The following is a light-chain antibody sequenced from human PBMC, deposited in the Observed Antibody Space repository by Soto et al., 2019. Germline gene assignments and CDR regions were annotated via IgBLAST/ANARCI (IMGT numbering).Light chain of an antibody. CDR3: AAWDDSLSGPLRV. CDR2: RNN. J-gene: IGLJ1*01. Sequence: QSVLTQPPSASGTPGQRVTISCSGSSSNIGSNYVYWYQQLSGTAPKLLIYRNNQRPSGVPDRFSGSKSGTSASLAISGLRSEDEAYYYCAAWDDSLSGPLRVFGTGTKLTVL. V-gene: IGLV1-47*01. CDR1: SSNIGSNY.